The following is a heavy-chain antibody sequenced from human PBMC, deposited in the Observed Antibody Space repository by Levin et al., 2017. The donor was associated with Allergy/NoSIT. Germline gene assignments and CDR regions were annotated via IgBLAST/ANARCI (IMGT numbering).Heavy chain of an antibody. CDR2: INHSGST. V-gene: IGHV4-34*01. J-gene: IGHJ6*02. CDR1: GGSFSGYY. CDR3: ARASGVVAVYDYYGMDG. D-gene: IGHD2-15*01. Sequence: SETLSLTCAVYGGSFSGYYWSWIRQPPGKGLEWIGEINHSGSTNYNPSLKSRVTISVDTSKNQFSLKLSSVTAADTAVYYCARASGVVAVYDYYGMDGWGQGTTVTVSS.